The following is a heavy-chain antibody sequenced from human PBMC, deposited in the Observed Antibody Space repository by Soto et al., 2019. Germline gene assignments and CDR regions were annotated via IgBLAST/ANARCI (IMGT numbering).Heavy chain of an antibody. CDR3: ARATEWNALDI. V-gene: IGHV3-53*02. Sequence: DVQLVETGGGLIQPGGSLRLSCAASGFSVSSDYMNWVRQDPGKGLEWVSVIYRGGSTYYADSVRGRFTISRDNSENTLFLQMNSLRAGDTAVYYCARATEWNALDIWGQGTMVTVSS. CDR1: GFSVSSDY. J-gene: IGHJ3*02. D-gene: IGHD3-3*01. CDR2: IYRGGST.